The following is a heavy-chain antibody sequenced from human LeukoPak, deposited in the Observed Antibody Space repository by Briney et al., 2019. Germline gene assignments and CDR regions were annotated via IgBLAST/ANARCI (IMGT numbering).Heavy chain of an antibody. CDR2: INQGGSDK. Sequence: PGGSLRLSCAASGFSFGGYWMTWVRQAPGKGLEWVVNINQGGSDKYYVDSVRGRFTISRDNARNALYLQMNSLRAEDTAVCYCARVRGDFYFDYWGQGSLVTVSS. J-gene: IGHJ4*02. CDR1: GFSFGGYW. D-gene: IGHD3-16*01. CDR3: ARVRGDFYFDY. V-gene: IGHV3-7*05.